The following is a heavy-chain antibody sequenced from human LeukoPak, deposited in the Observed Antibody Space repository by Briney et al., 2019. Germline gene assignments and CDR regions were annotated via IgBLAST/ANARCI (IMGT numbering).Heavy chain of an antibody. D-gene: IGHD3-3*01. CDR2: IYSSGNT. CDR1: GGSISTTNYY. Sequence: SETLSLTCTVSGGSISTTNYYWGWIRQPPGRDLEWIGSIYSSGNTYYNPSLESRVTISVDTSKNQLSLKLTSATAADTSVYCCARHSGLRSPFDPWGQGTLVTVSS. V-gene: IGHV4-39*01. J-gene: IGHJ5*02. CDR3: ARHSGLRSPFDP.